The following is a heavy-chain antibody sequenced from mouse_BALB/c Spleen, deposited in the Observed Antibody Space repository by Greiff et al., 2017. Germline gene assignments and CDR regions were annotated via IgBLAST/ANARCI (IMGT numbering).Heavy chain of an antibody. V-gene: IGHV3-8*02. J-gene: IGHJ2*01. D-gene: IGHD5-1*01. CDR3: ARYREYDFDY. Sequence: EVKLQESGPSLVKPSQTLSLTCSVTGDSITSGYWNWIRKFPGNKLEYMGYISYSGSTYYNPSLKRRISTARDTSTNHYSLLWISVTTEDTATYYCARYREYDFDYWGQGTTLTVSS. CDR1: GDSITSGY. CDR2: ISYSGST.